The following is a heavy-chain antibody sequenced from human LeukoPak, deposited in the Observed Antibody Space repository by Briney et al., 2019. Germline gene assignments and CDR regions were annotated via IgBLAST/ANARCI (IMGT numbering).Heavy chain of an antibody. Sequence: SETLSLTCTVSGYSISSGYYWGWIRQPPGKGLEWIGSIYHSGSTYYNPSLKSRVTISVDTSKNQFPLKLSSVTAADTAVYYCAGHTAMDALDYWGQGTLVTVSS. CDR2: IYHSGST. D-gene: IGHD5-18*01. CDR1: GYSISSGYY. J-gene: IGHJ4*02. V-gene: IGHV4-38-2*02. CDR3: AGHTAMDALDY.